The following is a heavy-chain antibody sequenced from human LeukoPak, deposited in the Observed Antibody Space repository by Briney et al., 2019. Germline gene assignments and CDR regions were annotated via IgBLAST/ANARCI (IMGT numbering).Heavy chain of an antibody. J-gene: IGHJ4*02. Sequence: GASVKVSCKASGFTFTSSAMQWVRQARGQRREWIGWIVVGSGNTKYAQKFQERVTTTRDMSTSTAYMELSSLRSEDTAVYYCAAGINLFDYWGQGTLVTVSS. CDR1: GFTFTSSA. D-gene: IGHD1-14*01. CDR2: IVVGSGNT. V-gene: IGHV1-58*02. CDR3: AAGINLFDY.